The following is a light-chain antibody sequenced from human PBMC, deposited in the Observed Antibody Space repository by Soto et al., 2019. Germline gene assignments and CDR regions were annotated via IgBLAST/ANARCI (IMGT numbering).Light chain of an antibody. CDR2: GAS. CDR3: QQYKDWPPLT. Sequence: EIVMTQSPLTLSVSPGERATLSCRASQNININLAWYQQRPGQAPRVLIYGASSRASGIPDRFSGSGSGTGYPLTINRLEPDDFAFYYCQQYKDWPPLTFGGGTRVEIK. V-gene: IGKV3D-15*01. J-gene: IGKJ4*01. CDR1: QNININ.